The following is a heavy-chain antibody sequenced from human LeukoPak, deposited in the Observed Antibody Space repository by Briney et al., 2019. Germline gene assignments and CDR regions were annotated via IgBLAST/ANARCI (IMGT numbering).Heavy chain of an antibody. Sequence: GGSLRLSCAASGFTFSSYIMNWVRQAPGKGLEWVSSISGSTSYIYYADSVKGGFTSSRDNAKKSLYLQMNSVRAADTGLYYCARETYCSSTSCYNFDYWGQGTLVPVSS. CDR2: ISGSTSYI. CDR1: GFTFSSYI. V-gene: IGHV3-21*01. D-gene: IGHD2-2*02. CDR3: ARETYCSSTSCYNFDY. J-gene: IGHJ4*02.